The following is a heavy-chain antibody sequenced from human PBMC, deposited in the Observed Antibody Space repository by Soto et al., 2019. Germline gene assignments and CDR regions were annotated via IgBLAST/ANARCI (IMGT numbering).Heavy chain of an antibody. CDR1: GFTFTTAW. CDR2: IKSILDGVTT. Sequence: PRGSLRLSCEASGFTFTTAWMTWLRQAPGKGLESVALIKSILDGVTTHYAASVKGRFSVSRDDSKNTVYLQLNSLKTEDTAVYFCAADTQGFGEGEFEYWGQGTQVTVPS. V-gene: IGHV3-15*01. J-gene: IGHJ4*02. CDR3: AADTQGFGEGEFEY. D-gene: IGHD2-21*01.